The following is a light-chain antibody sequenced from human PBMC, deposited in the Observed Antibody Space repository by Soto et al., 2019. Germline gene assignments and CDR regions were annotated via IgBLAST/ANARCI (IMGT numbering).Light chain of an antibody. J-gene: IGKJ5*01. CDR3: QQTYTAAN. Sequence: IQLTQSVAFLSVYVGDRVTITCRAGQTIGSHLNWYQQKPGKAPKLLIFAASNLQSGVPSRFSGSGSGTDFTLTINSLQPEDFATYYGQQTYTAANFGQGTRLDI. CDR2: AAS. V-gene: IGKV1-39*01. CDR1: QTIGSH.